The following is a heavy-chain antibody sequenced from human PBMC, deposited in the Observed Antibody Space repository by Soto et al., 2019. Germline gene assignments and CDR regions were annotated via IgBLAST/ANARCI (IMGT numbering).Heavy chain of an antibody. CDR2: IYYSGST. D-gene: IGHD4-17*01. V-gene: IGHV4-30-4*01. Sequence: SETLSLTCTVSGGSISSGDYYWSWIRQPPGKGLEWIGYIYYSGSTYYNPSLKSRVTISVDTSKNQFSLKLSSVTAADTAVYYCARAVDYGDSFQQAYYYYGMDVWGQGTTVTVSS. CDR3: ARAVDYGDSFQQAYYYYGMDV. CDR1: GGSISSGDYY. J-gene: IGHJ6*02.